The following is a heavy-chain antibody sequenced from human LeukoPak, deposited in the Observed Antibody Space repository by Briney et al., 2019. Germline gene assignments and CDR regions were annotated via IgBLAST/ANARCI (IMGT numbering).Heavy chain of an antibody. V-gene: IGHV4-39*07. CDR3: VIVKPSSGFSSSFDY. CDR1: GGSISGSSYY. J-gene: IGHJ4*02. CDR2: IHYTGIT. Sequence: PSETLSLTCTVSGGSISGSSYYWGWIRQPPGMGLEWIGSIHYTGITYYNLSLKSQVTISVDPSKNQFSLRLSSVTAADTAVYYCVIVKPSSGFSSSFDYWGQGILVTVCS. D-gene: IGHD3-22*01.